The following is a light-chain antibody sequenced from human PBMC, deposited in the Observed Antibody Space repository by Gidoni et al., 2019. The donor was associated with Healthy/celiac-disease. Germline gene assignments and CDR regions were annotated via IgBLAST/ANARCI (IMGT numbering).Light chain of an antibody. Sequence: VVMTQAPLSLPVTPGEPASISCRSSQSLVHSNGYNYLDWYVQKPGQSPQLLMYLGSTRASGVPNRFNGSGSGRYFTLKVSRVEAEDVGVYYCMQTLQTPYTFXXXTRLEIK. V-gene: IGKV2-28*01. CDR1: QSLVHSNGYNY. CDR3: MQTLQTPYT. J-gene: IGKJ2*01. CDR2: LGS.